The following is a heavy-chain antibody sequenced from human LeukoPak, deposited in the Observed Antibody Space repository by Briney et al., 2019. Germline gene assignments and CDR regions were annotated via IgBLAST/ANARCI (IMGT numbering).Heavy chain of an antibody. D-gene: IGHD3-16*02. CDR2: IYYSGST. Sequence: SETLSLTCTVSGGSISSYYWSWIRQPPGKGLEWIGYIYYSGSTNYNPSLKSRVTISADTSKNQFSLKLSSVTAADTAVYYCARGGKKSVWGSYRLTYFDYWGQGTLVTVSS. V-gene: IGHV4-59*01. CDR1: GGSISSYY. J-gene: IGHJ4*02. CDR3: ARGGKKSVWGSYRLTYFDY.